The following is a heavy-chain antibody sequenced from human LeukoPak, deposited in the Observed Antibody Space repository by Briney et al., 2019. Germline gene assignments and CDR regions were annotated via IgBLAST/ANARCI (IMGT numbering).Heavy chain of an antibody. Sequence: GGSLRLSCAASGFTFSSYWMSWVRQAPGKGLEWVANIKQDGSEKYYVDSVKGRFTISRDNAKNSLYLQMNSLRAEDTAVYYCAKDETHIVVVPGVWGQGTMVAVSS. J-gene: IGHJ3*01. D-gene: IGHD2-21*01. CDR2: IKQDGSEK. CDR1: GFTFSSYW. V-gene: IGHV3-7*01. CDR3: AKDETHIVVVPGV.